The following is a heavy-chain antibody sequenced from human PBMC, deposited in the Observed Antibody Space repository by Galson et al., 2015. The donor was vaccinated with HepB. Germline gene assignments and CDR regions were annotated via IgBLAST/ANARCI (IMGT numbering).Heavy chain of an antibody. V-gene: IGHV3-30*03. Sequence: SLRLSCAGSGFSFSSYDMHWVRQAPGKGLEWVAVVSYDGINKYYADSVKGRFTISSDNSKNTLYLQMDSLRAEDTAVYYCARYSEYSGSYRPFFHYWGQGTLVTVSS. J-gene: IGHJ4*02. CDR1: GFSFSSYD. D-gene: IGHD1-26*01. CDR2: VSYDGINK. CDR3: ARYSEYSGSYRPFFHY.